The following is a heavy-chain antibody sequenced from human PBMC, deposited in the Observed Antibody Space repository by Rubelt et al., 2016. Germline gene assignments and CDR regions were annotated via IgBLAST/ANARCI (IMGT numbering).Heavy chain of an antibody. D-gene: IGHD6-13*01. CDR3: ARDRLYSSSWFPFDY. J-gene: IGHJ4*02. V-gene: IGHV4-34*01. CDR1: GGSFSGYY. Sequence: GTLSLTCAVYGGSFSGYYWSWIRQPPGKGLEWIGEINHSGSTNYNPSLKSRVTISVDTSKNQFSLKLSSVTAADTAVYYCARDRLYSSSWFPFDYWGQGTLVTVSS. CDR2: INHSGST.